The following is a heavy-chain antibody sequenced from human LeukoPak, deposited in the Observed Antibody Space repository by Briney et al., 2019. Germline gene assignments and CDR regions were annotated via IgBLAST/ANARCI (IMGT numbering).Heavy chain of an antibody. CDR2: TWYDGSNK. Sequence: PGGSLRLSCAASGFTFSRYEMNWVRQAPGKGLEWVALTWYDGSNKNYADSVKGRFTISRDNSKNTLYLQMNSLRGEDTAVYYCARGGLTIAEATTSWYLDYWGQGTLVTVSS. J-gene: IGHJ4*02. V-gene: IGHV3-33*08. D-gene: IGHD1-26*01. CDR1: GFTFSRYE. CDR3: ARGGLTIAEATTSWYLDY.